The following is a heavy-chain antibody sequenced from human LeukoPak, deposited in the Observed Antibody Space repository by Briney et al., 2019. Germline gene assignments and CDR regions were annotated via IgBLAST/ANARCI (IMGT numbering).Heavy chain of an antibody. Sequence: SETLSLTCSVSGYSISSAYYWGWIRQPPGKGLEWIGTMYHSGSTNYNPSLKSRVTISPDKSKNQFSLTLTSVTAADTAVYFCARAPLSGTYYTDAFDIWGQGTMVTVSS. J-gene: IGHJ3*02. CDR3: ARAPLSGTYYTDAFDI. CDR1: GYSISSAYY. CDR2: MYHSGST. V-gene: IGHV4-38-2*02. D-gene: IGHD1-26*01.